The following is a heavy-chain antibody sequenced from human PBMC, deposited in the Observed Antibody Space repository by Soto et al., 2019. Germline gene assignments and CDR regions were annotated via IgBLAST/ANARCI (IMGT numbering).Heavy chain of an antibody. D-gene: IGHD3-3*01. CDR2: ISSNGGST. CDR3: VKAARLNPYYDFWSGFVDFDY. J-gene: IGHJ4*02. V-gene: IGHV3-64D*08. CDR1: GFTFSSYA. Sequence: PGGSLRLSCSASGFTFSSYAMHWVRQAPGKGLEYVSAISSNGGSTYYADSVKGRFTISRDNSKNTLYLQMSSLRAEDTAVYYCVKAARLNPYYDFWSGFVDFDYWGQGTLVTVSS.